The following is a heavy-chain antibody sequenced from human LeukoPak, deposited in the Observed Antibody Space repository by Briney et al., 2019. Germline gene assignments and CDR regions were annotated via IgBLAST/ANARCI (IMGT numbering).Heavy chain of an antibody. J-gene: IGHJ6*03. Sequence: AASVKVSCKASGGTFSSYAISWVRQAPGQGLEWMGGIIPIFGTANYAQKFQGRVTITTDESTSTAYMELSSLRSEDTAVNYCASKVTGSGSYYYYYYMDVWGKGTTVTVSS. CDR1: GGTFSSYA. D-gene: IGHD1-26*01. CDR2: IIPIFGTA. CDR3: ASKVTGSGSYYYYYYMDV. V-gene: IGHV1-69*05.